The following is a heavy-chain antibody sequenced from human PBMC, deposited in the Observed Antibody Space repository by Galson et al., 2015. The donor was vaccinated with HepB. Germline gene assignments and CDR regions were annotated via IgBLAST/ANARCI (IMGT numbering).Heavy chain of an antibody. Sequence: SLRLSCAASGFTFSSYAMHWVRQAPGKGLEYVSAISSNGGSTYYADSVKGRFTISRDNSKNTLYLQMSSLRAEDTAVYYCVKGPYYDSSGYGQLGGLWEDYYGMDVWGQGTTVTVSS. J-gene: IGHJ6*02. CDR1: GFTFSSYA. CDR2: ISSNGGST. CDR3: VKGPYYDSSGYGQLGGLWEDYYGMDV. D-gene: IGHD3-22*01. V-gene: IGHV3-64D*06.